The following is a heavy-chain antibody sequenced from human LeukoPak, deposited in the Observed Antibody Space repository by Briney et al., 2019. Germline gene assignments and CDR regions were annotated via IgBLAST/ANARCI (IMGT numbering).Heavy chain of an antibody. CDR2: INPNSGGT. Sequence: ASVKVSCKASGYTFTGYYMHWVRQAPGQGLEWMGWINPNSGGTNYAQKFQGRVTMTRDTSISTAYMELSSLRSEDTAVYYCARDDYGDYDRVWFDYWGQGTLVTVSS. CDR1: GYTFTGYY. CDR3: ARDDYGDYDRVWFDY. J-gene: IGHJ4*02. D-gene: IGHD4-17*01. V-gene: IGHV1-2*02.